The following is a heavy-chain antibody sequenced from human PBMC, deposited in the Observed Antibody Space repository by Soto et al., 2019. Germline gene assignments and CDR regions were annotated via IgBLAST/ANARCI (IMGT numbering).Heavy chain of an antibody. CDR3: ARTYYYDSSGYYNY. Sequence: SCPTLVNPTQTLTLTCTFSGFSLSTSGVGVGWIRQPPGKALEWLALIYWDDDKRYSPSLKSRLTITKDTSKNQVALTMTNMDPVDTATYYCARTYYYDSSGYYNYWGQGTLVTVSS. CDR2: IYWDDDK. J-gene: IGHJ4*02. D-gene: IGHD3-22*01. V-gene: IGHV2-5*02. CDR1: GFSLSTSGVG.